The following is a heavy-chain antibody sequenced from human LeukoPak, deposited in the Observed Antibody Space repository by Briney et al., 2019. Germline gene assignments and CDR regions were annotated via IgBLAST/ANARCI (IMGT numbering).Heavy chain of an antibody. J-gene: IGHJ6*02. D-gene: IGHD3-22*01. CDR3: AKDRYYDSSGYPYYFGMDV. V-gene: IGHV3-30*18. CDR2: ISYDGSNK. CDR1: GFTFSRYG. Sequence: PWGSLRLSCAASGFTFSRYGMHWVRQAPGKGLEWVAVISYDGSNKYYADSEKGRFTISRDNSKNTLYLQMNSLRAEDTAVYYCAKDRYYDSSGYPYYFGMDVWGQGTPVTPSS.